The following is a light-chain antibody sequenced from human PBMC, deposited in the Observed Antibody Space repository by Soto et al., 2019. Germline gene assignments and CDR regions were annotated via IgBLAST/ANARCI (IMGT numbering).Light chain of an antibody. CDR1: QTVNSNY. CDR3: HHYGNSPPYT. Sequence: EIVLTQSPGTLSLSPGERATLSCRASQTVNSNYLAWFQHKPGQAPRLLLYRASSRATGIPDRFSGSGSGTAFPLTISRLEPEDFAVYYCHHYGNSPPYTLGRGTKREIK. J-gene: IGKJ2*01. V-gene: IGKV3-20*01. CDR2: RAS.